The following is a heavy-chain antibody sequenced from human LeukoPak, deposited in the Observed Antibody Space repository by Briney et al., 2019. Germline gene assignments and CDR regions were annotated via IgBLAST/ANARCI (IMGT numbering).Heavy chain of an antibody. CDR2: INPNSGGT. CDR3: ARYIEFLSWFDP. CDR1: GYTFTGYY. V-gene: IGHV1-2*02. J-gene: IGHJ5*02. Sequence: ASVKVSCKASGYTFTGYYMHWVRQAPGQGLEWMGWINPNSGGTNYAQKFQGRVTMTRDTSISTAYMELSRLRPDDTAVYYCARYIEFLSWFDPWGQGTLVTVSS. D-gene: IGHD2/OR15-2a*01.